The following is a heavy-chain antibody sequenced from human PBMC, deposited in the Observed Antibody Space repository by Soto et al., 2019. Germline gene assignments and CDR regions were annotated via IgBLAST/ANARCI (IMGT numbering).Heavy chain of an antibody. J-gene: IGHJ4*02. CDR1: GDTFASYD. CDR3: ARVRYYGSGSYFHPYYFDY. D-gene: IGHD3-10*01. Sequence: GASVKVSCKASGDTFASYDINWVRQATGQGLEWMGWMNPNSGNTGYAQKFQGRVTMTRNTSKNQFSLKLSSVTAADTAVYYCARVRYYGSGSYFHPYYFDYWGQGTLVTVSS. CDR2: MNPNSGNT. V-gene: IGHV1-8*01.